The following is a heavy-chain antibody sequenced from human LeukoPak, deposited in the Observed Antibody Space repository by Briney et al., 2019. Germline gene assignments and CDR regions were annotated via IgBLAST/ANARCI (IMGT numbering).Heavy chain of an antibody. V-gene: IGHV4-59*01. CDR1: GDSITNYY. CDR3: ARARRVAVRGIYFDF. Sequence: SETLSLTCTASGDSITNYYWSWIRHSRAKGLESIGLIHHSGSANYNPSLKSRVTMSVDTSKNQFSLKMSSVTAADTAVYHCARARRVAVRGIYFDFWGQGALVTVSS. CDR2: IHHSGSA. J-gene: IGHJ4*02. D-gene: IGHD3-10*02.